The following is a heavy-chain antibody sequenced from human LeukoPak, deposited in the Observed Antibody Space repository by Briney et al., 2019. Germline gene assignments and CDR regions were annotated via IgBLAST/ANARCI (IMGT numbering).Heavy chain of an antibody. CDR3: ARSRQASGLFNS. J-gene: IGHJ5*01. D-gene: IGHD3-10*01. V-gene: IGHV4-38-2*02. CDR2: IYHTGST. Sequence: SETLSLTCTVSGYSISSGYYWAWIRQPPGKGLEWIGNIYHTGSTNYKSPLKSRAAISLDTSKNQFSLKLNSVTAADTAVYYCARSRQASGLFNSWGQGTLVVVSS. CDR1: GYSISSGYY.